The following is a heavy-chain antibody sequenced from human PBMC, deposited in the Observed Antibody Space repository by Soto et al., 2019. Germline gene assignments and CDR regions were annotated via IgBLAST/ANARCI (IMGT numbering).Heavy chain of an antibody. CDR2: ISGSGGST. CDR1: GFTFSSYA. J-gene: IGHJ3*02. CDR3: AKMMEIAAAGRGAFDI. D-gene: IGHD6-13*01. Sequence: GGSLRLSCAASGFTFSSYAMSWVRQAPGKGLEWVSAISGSGGSTYYADSVKGRFTISRDNSKNTLYLQMNSLRAEDTAVYYCAKMMEIAAAGRGAFDIWGQGTMVTVSS. V-gene: IGHV3-23*01.